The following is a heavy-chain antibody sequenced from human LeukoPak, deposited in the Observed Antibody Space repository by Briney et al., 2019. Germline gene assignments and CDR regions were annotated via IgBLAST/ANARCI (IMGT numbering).Heavy chain of an antibody. CDR2: IYYSGSA. Sequence: SQTLSLTCTVSGGSISSGDSYWSWIRQHPGKGLEFIGHIYYSGSANYNPSLKSRVTISIDTSKNQFSLKLSSVTAADSAVYYCARLGFCSGGRCLSDYWGQGTLVTVSS. D-gene: IGHD2-15*01. CDR1: GGSISSGDSY. V-gene: IGHV4-61*08. J-gene: IGHJ4*02. CDR3: ARLGFCSGGRCLSDY.